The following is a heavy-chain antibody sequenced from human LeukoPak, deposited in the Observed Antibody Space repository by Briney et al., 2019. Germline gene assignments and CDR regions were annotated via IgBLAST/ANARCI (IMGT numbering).Heavy chain of an antibody. CDR1: GFTFSSYE. Sequence: GGSLRLSCVASGFTFSSYEMNWVRQAPGKGLEWVSCISSSSSTIQYADSVKGRFTISRDNVKNSLYLQMNSLRAEDTAAYYCARGRDSSSSYPGYWGQGTLVTVSS. CDR3: ARGRDSSSSYPGY. V-gene: IGHV3-48*03. D-gene: IGHD6-6*01. CDR2: ISSSSSTI. J-gene: IGHJ4*02.